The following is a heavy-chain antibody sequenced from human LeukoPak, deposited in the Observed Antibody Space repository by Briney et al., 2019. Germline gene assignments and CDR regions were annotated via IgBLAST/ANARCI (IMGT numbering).Heavy chain of an antibody. CDR2: ISGSGGST. D-gene: IGHD3-16*01. CDR3: AKDTPLCYFDY. V-gene: IGHV3-23*01. CDR1: GFSFSTYA. J-gene: IGHJ4*02. Sequence: GGSLRLSCAASGFSFSTYAMSWVRQAPGKGLEWVSAISGSGGSTYYADSVKGRFTISRDDSKNTLYLQMNSLRADDTAVYYCAKDTPLCYFDYWGQGTLVTVSS.